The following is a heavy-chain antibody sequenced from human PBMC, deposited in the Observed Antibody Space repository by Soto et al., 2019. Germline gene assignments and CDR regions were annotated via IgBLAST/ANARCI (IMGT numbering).Heavy chain of an antibody. CDR3: AKDQIRADI. CDR2: ISGSGGST. Sequence: GGSLRLSCAASGFTFSNAWMGWVRQAPGKGLEWVSAISGSGGSTYYADSVKGRFTISRDNSKNTLYLQMNSLRAEDTAVYYCAKDQIRADIWGQGTMVTVSS. CDR1: GFTFSNAW. V-gene: IGHV3-23*01. J-gene: IGHJ3*02.